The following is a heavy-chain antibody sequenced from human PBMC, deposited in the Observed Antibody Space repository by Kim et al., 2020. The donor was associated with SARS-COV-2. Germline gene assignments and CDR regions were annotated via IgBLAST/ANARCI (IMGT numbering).Heavy chain of an antibody. J-gene: IGHJ5*02. Sequence: SETLSLTCTVSGGSISSYYWSWIRQPPGKGLEWIGYIYYSGSTNYNPSLKSRVTISVDTSKNQFSLKLSSVTAADTAVYYCARSNADIVVVPATIDWFDPWGQGTLVTVSS. CDR2: IYYSGST. CDR3: ARSNADIVVVPATIDWFDP. CDR1: GGSISSYY. D-gene: IGHD2-2*01. V-gene: IGHV4-59*01.